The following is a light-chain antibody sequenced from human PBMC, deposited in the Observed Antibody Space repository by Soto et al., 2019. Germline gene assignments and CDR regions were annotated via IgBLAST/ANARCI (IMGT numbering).Light chain of an antibody. J-gene: IGKJ1*01. CDR3: QQYSTYSWT. CDR1: QSISTY. Sequence: DIQMTQSPSSLSASVGATVPITCRASQSISTYLIWYQQKPGKAPKLMIYATSSLQSGVPSRFSGSASGTEFTLTISSLQPDDVATYFCQQYSTYSWTFGQGTKVDIK. CDR2: ATS. V-gene: IGKV1-39*01.